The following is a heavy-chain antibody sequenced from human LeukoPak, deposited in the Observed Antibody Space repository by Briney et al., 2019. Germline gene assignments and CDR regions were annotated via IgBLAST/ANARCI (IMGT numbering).Heavy chain of an antibody. CDR3: ARDVYDFWSGYNGGSYYGMDV. D-gene: IGHD3-3*01. Sequence: GGSLRLSCAASGFTFSSYSMNWVRQAPGKGLEWVSSISSSSSYIYYADSVKGRFTISRDNAKNSLYLQMSSLRAEDTAVYYCARDVYDFWSGYNGGSYYGMDVWGQGTTVTVSS. V-gene: IGHV3-21*01. CDR1: GFTFSSYS. J-gene: IGHJ6*02. CDR2: ISSSSSYI.